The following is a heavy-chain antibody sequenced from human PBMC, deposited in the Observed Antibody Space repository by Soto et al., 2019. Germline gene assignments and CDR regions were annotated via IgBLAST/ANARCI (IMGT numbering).Heavy chain of an antibody. Sequence: GGSLRLSCAASGFTFNTYWMTWVRQAPGKGLEWEANIKEDGSAKYYVDSVRGRFTISRDNAKNSLYLQMNSLRAEDTAAYYCVTDQGYFAFNYWGQGTPVTVS. D-gene: IGHD3-9*01. CDR1: GFTFNTYW. V-gene: IGHV3-7*04. J-gene: IGHJ4*02. CDR3: VTDQGYFAFNY. CDR2: IKEDGSAK.